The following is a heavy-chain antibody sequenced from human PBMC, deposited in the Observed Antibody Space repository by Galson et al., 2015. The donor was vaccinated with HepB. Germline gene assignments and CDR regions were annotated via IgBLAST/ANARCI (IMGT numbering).Heavy chain of an antibody. CDR2: IIPMLGTA. CDR3: AKSGQQLVTGWFDP. V-gene: IGHV1-69*13. Sequence: SVKVSCKASGGTFSTYSVSWVRQAPGQGLEWLGGIIPMLGTANYAQKFQGRVTITADESTSTVYMELRSLISEDTAVYYCAKSGQQLVTGWFDPWGQGTLVTVSS. CDR1: GGTFSTYS. D-gene: IGHD1-1*01. J-gene: IGHJ5*02.